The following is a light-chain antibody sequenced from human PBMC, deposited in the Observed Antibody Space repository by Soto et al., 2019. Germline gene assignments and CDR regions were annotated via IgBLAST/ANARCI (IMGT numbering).Light chain of an antibody. CDR3: QPDNTVPLT. Sequence: GDRVTITCRATQAIGVYLAWFQQQPGKVPKLLIYAASALHSGVPSRFSGRVYGTEFTLTIISLLHADIATYYCQPDNTVPLTFGAGTNV. CDR1: QAIGVY. CDR2: AAS. V-gene: IGKV1-27*01. J-gene: IGKJ4*01.